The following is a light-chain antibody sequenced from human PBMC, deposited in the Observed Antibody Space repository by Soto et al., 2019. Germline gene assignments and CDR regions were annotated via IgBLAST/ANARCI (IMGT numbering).Light chain of an antibody. CDR3: LQDYNYPRT. CDR1: QDIRND. Sequence: AIQMTQSPSSLSASVGDRVTITCRASQDIRNDLGWYQQKPGEAPKLLIYAASSLQSGVPSRFSGSGSGTDFALTITSLQPKDFAAYYCLQDYNYPRTFGQGTKVEI. V-gene: IGKV1-6*01. CDR2: AAS. J-gene: IGKJ1*01.